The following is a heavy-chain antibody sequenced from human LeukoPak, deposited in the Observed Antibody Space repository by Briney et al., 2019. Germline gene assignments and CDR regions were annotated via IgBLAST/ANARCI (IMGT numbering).Heavy chain of an antibody. CDR1: GFTFSSYW. Sequence: GGSLRLSCAASGFTFSSYWMSWVRQAPGKGLEWVAGISYDGSNKYYADSVKGRFTISRDNSKNTLHLQMDSLRAEASAVYYCAKDPGRVGASPFDYWGQGTLVTVAS. CDR3: AKDPGRVGASPFDY. D-gene: IGHD1-26*01. J-gene: IGHJ4*02. V-gene: IGHV3-30*18. CDR2: ISYDGSNK.